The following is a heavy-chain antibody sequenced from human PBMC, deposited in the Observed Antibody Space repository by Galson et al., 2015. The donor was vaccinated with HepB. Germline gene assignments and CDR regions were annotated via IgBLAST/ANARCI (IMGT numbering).Heavy chain of an antibody. D-gene: IGHD5-12*01. J-gene: IGHJ4*02. CDR3: ARDQYGGDFDF. V-gene: IGHV1-18*04. Sequence: SVKVSCKASGYTFTTNGISWVRQAPGQGLEWMGWIAGYNGKTEYAPKYQDRVIMTTDTYTSTAYLELKSLKSYDTAIFYCARDQYGGDFDFWGQGTLVTVSS. CDR2: IAGYNGKT. CDR1: GYTFTTNG.